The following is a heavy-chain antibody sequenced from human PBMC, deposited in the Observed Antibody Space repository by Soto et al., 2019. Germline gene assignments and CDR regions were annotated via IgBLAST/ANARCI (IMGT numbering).Heavy chain of an antibody. D-gene: IGHD3-22*01. CDR2: IKTDGTIT. CDR3: ARGGVIVVGLDV. J-gene: IGHJ6*02. Sequence: GGSLRLSCAGTGFTFSTYWMHWVRQAPGKGLEWVSRIKTDGTITGYADSVKGRFTISRDNAKNTLYLQINSLRAEDTAVYYCARGGVIVVGLDVWGQGTTVTVSS. CDR1: GFTFSTYW. V-gene: IGHV3-74*01.